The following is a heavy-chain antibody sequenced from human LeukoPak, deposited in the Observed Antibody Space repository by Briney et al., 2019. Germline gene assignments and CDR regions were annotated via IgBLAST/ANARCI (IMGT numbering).Heavy chain of an antibody. J-gene: IGHJ4*02. CDR2: IYSGGST. CDR1: GFTVGSNY. D-gene: IGHD5-24*01. V-gene: IGHV3-66*01. Sequence: PGGSLRLSCAASGFTVGSNYMSWVRQAPGKGLEWVSVIYSGGSTYYADSVKGRFTISRDNSKNTLYLQMNSLRAEDTAVYYCARDRDGYNYYDYWGQGTLVTVSS. CDR3: ARDRDGYNYYDY.